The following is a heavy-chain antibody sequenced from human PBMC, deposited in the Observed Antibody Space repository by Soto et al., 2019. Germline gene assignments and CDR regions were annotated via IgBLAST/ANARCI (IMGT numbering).Heavy chain of an antibody. V-gene: IGHV4-59*08. CDR1: GDSISSYY. J-gene: IGHJ4*02. CDR3: ARTSQYCSSTSCSVDQLDY. D-gene: IGHD2-2*01. CDR2: MSSSGSS. Sequence: SETLSLTCSVSGDSISSYYWSWIRQPPGKGLEWIGYMSSSGSSRYNPSLKSRLTISVDTSKNQFSLELRSLAAADTAVYYCARTSQYCSSTSCSVDQLDYWGQGTLVTVSS.